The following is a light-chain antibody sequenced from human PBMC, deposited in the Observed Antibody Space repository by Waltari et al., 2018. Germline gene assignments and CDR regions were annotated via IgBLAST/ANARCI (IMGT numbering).Light chain of an antibody. J-gene: IGLJ1*01. CDR1: SSNIGSNT. Sequence: QSVLTQPPSASGTPGQRVTISCSGSSSNIGSNTVNWYQQLLGTAPKLLIYSNNQRPSGVPDLFSGAKSGTSSSLAISGLQSEDESDYYCAAWDDSLNGYVFGTGTKVTVL. V-gene: IGLV1-44*01. CDR3: AAWDDSLNGYV. CDR2: SNN.